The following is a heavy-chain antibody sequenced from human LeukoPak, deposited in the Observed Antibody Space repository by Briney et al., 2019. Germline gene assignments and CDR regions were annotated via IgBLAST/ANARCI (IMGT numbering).Heavy chain of an antibody. D-gene: IGHD6-13*01. J-gene: IGHJ4*02. CDR1: GFTFSSYA. Sequence: GGSLRLSCAASGFTFSSYAMSWVRQAPGKGLEWVSAISGSGGSTYYADSVKGRFTISRDNSKNTLYLQMNSLRAEDTAVYYCASPPRRQRLVEPPFDYWGQGTLVTVSS. CDR2: ISGSGGST. V-gene: IGHV3-23*01. CDR3: ASPPRRQRLVEPPFDY.